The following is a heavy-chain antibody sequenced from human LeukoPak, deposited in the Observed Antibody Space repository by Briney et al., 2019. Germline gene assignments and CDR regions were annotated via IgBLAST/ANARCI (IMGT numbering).Heavy chain of an antibody. CDR1: GYSFTSSW. V-gene: IGHV5-51*01. CDR2: IYPADSDT. CDR3: ARPEGIAAAVQFLFDAFDI. J-gene: IGHJ3*02. D-gene: IGHD6-13*01. Sequence: GESLKISCKGSGYSFTSSWIGWVRQMPGKGLEWMGIIYPADSDTRYSPSFQGQVTISADKSISTAYLQWSSLKASDTAMYYCARPEGIAAAVQFLFDAFDIWGQGTMVTVSS.